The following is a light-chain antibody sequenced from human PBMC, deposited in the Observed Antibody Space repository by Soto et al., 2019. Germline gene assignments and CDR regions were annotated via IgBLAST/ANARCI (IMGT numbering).Light chain of an antibody. V-gene: IGKV3-20*01. J-gene: IGKJ2*01. Sequence: EIVLTQSPGTLSLSPGERATLSCRASQSVSSSYLAWYQQKPGQAPRLLIYGASSRATGIPDRFSGSGSGTDFTLTIRRLEPGDFAVYYCQHFGNSQYTFGQGTKVDIK. CDR3: QHFGNSQYT. CDR2: GAS. CDR1: QSVSSSY.